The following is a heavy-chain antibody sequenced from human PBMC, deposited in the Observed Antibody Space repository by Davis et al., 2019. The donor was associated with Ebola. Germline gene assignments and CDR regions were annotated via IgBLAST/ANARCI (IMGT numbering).Heavy chain of an antibody. CDR3: ARNYDILTGWLGGGWFDP. CDR2: INAGNGNT. Sequence: ASVKVSCKASGYTFTSYAMHWVRQAPGQRLEWMGWINAGNGNTKYSQKFQGRVTITRDTSASTAYMELSSLRSEDTAVYYCARNYDILTGWLGGGWFDPWGQGTLVTVSS. CDR1: GYTFTSYA. V-gene: IGHV1-3*01. J-gene: IGHJ5*02. D-gene: IGHD3-9*01.